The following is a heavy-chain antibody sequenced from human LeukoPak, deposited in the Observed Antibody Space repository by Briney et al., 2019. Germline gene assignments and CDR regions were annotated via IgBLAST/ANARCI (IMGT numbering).Heavy chain of an antibody. Sequence: SETLSLTRTVSDASISSRYWSWIRQPPGKGLEWMAYIYYSGSFDYNPSLKGRATISIDTSQNQMSLRLNSVTAADTAVYYCARMNHDLLTGPNWYFDLWGRGTLVTVAS. D-gene: IGHD3-9*01. CDR3: ARMNHDLLTGPNWYFDL. CDR2: IYYSGSF. V-gene: IGHV4-59*11. J-gene: IGHJ2*01. CDR1: DASISSRY.